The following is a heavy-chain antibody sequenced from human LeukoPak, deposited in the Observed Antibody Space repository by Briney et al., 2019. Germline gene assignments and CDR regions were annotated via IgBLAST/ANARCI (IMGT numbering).Heavy chain of an antibody. D-gene: IGHD3-10*01. Sequence: GGSLRLSCAASGFTFSSYAMSWVRQAPGKGLEWVSAISGSGGSTYYADSVKGRSTISRDNSKNTLYLQMNSLRAEDTAVYYCAKDVDYYGSGSYYFDYWGQGTLVTVSS. CDR3: AKDVDYYGSGSYYFDY. CDR2: ISGSGGST. J-gene: IGHJ4*02. CDR1: GFTFSSYA. V-gene: IGHV3-23*01.